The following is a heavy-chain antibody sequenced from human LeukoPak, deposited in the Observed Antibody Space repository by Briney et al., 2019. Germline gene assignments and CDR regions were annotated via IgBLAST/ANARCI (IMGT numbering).Heavy chain of an antibody. CDR1: GYTFTGYD. J-gene: IGHJ4*02. V-gene: IGHV1-8*01. CDR3: ARGINYGSGPGFDY. D-gene: IGHD3-10*01. CDR2: MNPNSGNT. Sequence: ASVKVSCKASGYTFTGYDINWVRQATGQGLEWMGWMNPNSGNTGYAQKFQGRVTMTRNTSISTAYMELSSLRSEDTAVYYCARGINYGSGPGFDYWGQGTLVTVSS.